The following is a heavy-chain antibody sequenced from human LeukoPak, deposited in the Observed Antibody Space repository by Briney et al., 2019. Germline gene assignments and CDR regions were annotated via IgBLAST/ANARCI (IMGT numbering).Heavy chain of an antibody. CDR1: GFTFDDYA. CDR2: ISWNSGSI. V-gene: IGHV3-9*01. Sequence: QPGRSLRLSCAASGFTFDDYAMHWVRQAPGKGLEWVSGISWNSGSIGYADSVKGRFTISRDNAKNSLYLQMNGLRAEDTAVYYCARNFRGGERWLVSYYFDYGGQGTLVTVPS. J-gene: IGHJ4*02. CDR3: ARNFRGGERWLVSYYFDY. D-gene: IGHD6-19*01.